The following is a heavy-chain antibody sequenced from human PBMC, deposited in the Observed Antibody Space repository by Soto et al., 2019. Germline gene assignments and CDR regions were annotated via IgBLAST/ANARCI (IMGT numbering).Heavy chain of an antibody. CDR3: ARTYGAGSYFSDF. Sequence: EVQLVESGGDFIQPGGSLRLSCAVSGITVSSNYMTWVRQAPGKGLEWVSLLLSDGRTQYADSVKGRFTISRDDFKNTLYLQMNSLRSEDTAVYYCARTYGAGSYFSDFWGQGTLVTVSS. CDR1: GITVSSNY. V-gene: IGHV3-53*01. J-gene: IGHJ4*02. CDR2: LLSDGRT. D-gene: IGHD3-10*01.